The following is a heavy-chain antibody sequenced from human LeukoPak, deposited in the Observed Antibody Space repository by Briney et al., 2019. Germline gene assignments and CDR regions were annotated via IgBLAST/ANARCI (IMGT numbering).Heavy chain of an antibody. CDR1: GGSISSSSYY. CDR2: IYYSGST. D-gene: IGHD1-26*01. Sequence: PSETLFLTCTVSGGSISSSSYYWGWIRQPPGTGLEWVGSIYYSGSTYYNPSLKSRVTISVGTSKNQFSLKLSSVTAADTAVYYCARLTDRPPGIVFYWGQGTLVTVSS. V-gene: IGHV4-39*01. CDR3: ARLTDRPPGIVFY. J-gene: IGHJ4*02.